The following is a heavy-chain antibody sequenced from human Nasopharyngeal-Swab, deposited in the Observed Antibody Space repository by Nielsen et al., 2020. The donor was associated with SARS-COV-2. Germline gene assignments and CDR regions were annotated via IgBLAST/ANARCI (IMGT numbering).Heavy chain of an antibody. CDR3: ARGSGGSYSRYYYYGMDV. CDR2: INHSGST. J-gene: IGHJ6*02. Sequence: WIRQPPGQGLEWIGEINHSGSTNYNPSLKSRVTISVETSKNQFSLKLSSVTAADTAVYYCARGSGGSYSRYYYYGMDVWGQGTTVTVSS. V-gene: IGHV4-34*01. D-gene: IGHD1-26*01.